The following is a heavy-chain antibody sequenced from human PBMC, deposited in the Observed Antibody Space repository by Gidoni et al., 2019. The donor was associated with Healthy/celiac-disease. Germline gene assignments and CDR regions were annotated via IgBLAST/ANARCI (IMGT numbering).Heavy chain of an antibody. CDR2: IYSGGST. D-gene: IGHD6-19*01. J-gene: IGHJ4*02. V-gene: IGHV3-53*02. Sequence: EVQLVETGGGLIQPGGSLRLSCAASGFTVSSNYRSWVRQAPGKGLEWVSVIYSGGSTYYADSVKGRFTISRDNSKNTLYLQMNSLRAEDTAVYYCARGVAGTGAAGDYWGQGTLVTVSS. CDR3: ARGVAGTGAAGDY. CDR1: GFTVSSNY.